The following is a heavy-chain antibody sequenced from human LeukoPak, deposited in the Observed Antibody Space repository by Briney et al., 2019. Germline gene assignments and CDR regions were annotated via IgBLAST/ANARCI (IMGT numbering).Heavy chain of an antibody. CDR1: GFTFSSYS. CDR2: ISSSSSTI. D-gene: IGHD5-12*01. CDR3: ARDRRGYSGYDWNDAFDI. J-gene: IGHJ3*02. Sequence: GGSLRLSCAASGFTFSSYSMNWDRQAPGKGLEWVSYISSSSSTIYYADSVKGRFTISRDNAKNSLYLQMNSLRAEDTAVYYCARDRRGYSGYDWNDAFDIWGQGTMVTVSS. V-gene: IGHV3-48*01.